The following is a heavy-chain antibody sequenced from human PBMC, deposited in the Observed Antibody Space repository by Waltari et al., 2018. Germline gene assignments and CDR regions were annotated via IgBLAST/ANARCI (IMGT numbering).Heavy chain of an antibody. J-gene: IGHJ6*03. CDR3: ARDPHPVTMVQEVPDYYYYMDV. Sequence: EVQLVESGGGLVKPGGSLRLSCAASGFTFSSYSMNWVRQAPGKGLEWVSSITSSSSFIYYADSVKGRFTISRDNAKNSLYLQMNSLRAEDTAVYYCARDPHPVTMVQEVPDYYYYMDVWGKGTTVTVS. D-gene: IGHD3-10*01. CDR2: ITSSSSFI. V-gene: IGHV3-21*01. CDR1: GFTFSSYS.